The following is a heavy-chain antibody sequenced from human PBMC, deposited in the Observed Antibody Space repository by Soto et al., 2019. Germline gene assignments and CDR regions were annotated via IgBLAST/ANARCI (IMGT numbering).Heavy chain of an antibody. D-gene: IGHD1-26*01. CDR2: ISYDGNNE. Sequence: GSLRLSCAASGFTFNSFGMHWVRQAPGKGLEWVAVISYDGNNEYYADSVKGRFTISRDNSKNTLYLQMNSLRAEDTSVYYCAKEGGLSGSYYISSSYYFDYWGQGTLVTVSS. CDR3: AKEGGLSGSYYISSSYYFDY. CDR1: GFTFNSFG. V-gene: IGHV3-30*18. J-gene: IGHJ4*02.